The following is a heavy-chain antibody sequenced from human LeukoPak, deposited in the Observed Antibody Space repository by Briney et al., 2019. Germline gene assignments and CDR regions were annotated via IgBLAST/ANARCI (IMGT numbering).Heavy chain of an antibody. J-gene: IGHJ6*02. D-gene: IGHD3-16*01. CDR3: ARGGGLDV. Sequence: GGSLRLSCAASGFTVSSNYMSWVRQAPGKGLEWVSVIYSDSSTYYADSVKGRFTISRDNAKNSLYLQMSNLRAEDTAVYFCARGGGLDVWGQGATVTVSS. V-gene: IGHV3-53*01. CDR1: GFTVSSNY. CDR2: IYSDSST.